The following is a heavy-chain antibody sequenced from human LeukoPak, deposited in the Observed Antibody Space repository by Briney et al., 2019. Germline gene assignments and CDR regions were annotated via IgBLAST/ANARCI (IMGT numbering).Heavy chain of an antibody. CDR2: INSDGSST. CDR3: ARGLYYYDAFDI. Sequence: GGSLRLSCAASGFTFSSYWMHWVRQAPGKGLVWVSRINSDGSSTSYADSVKGRFTISRDNAKNTLYLQMNSRRAEDTAVYYCARGLYYYDAFDIWGQGTMVTVSS. J-gene: IGHJ3*02. D-gene: IGHD3-10*01. V-gene: IGHV3-74*01. CDR1: GFTFSSYW.